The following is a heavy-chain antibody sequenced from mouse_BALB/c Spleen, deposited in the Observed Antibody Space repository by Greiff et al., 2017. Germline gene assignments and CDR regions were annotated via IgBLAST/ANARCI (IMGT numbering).Heavy chain of an antibody. CDR3: TRDDYDWFAY. J-gene: IGHJ3*01. V-gene: IGHV5-6-3*01. CDR1: GFTFSSYG. D-gene: IGHD2-4*01. Sequence: EVMLVESGGGLVQPGGSLKLSCAASGFTFSSYGMSWVRQTPDKRLELVATINSNGGSTYYPDSVKGRFTISRDNAKNTLYLQMSSLKSEDTAMYYCTRDDYDWFAYWGQGTLVTVSA. CDR2: INSNGGST.